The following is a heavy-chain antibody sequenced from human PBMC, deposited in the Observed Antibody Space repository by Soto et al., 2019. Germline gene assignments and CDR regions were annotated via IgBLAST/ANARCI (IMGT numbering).Heavy chain of an antibody. V-gene: IGHV3-23*01. CDR3: ARDSIVVVPAAMSTDYYYYYMDV. J-gene: IGHJ6*03. D-gene: IGHD2-2*01. CDR2: ISGSGSSI. CDR1: GFTFSSYA. Sequence: GGSLRLSCAASGFTFSSYAMSWVRQAPGKGLEWVSAISGSGSSIYYADSVKGRFTISRDNAKNTLYLQMNSLRAEDTAVYYCARDSIVVVPAAMSTDYYYYYMDVWGKGTTVTVSS.